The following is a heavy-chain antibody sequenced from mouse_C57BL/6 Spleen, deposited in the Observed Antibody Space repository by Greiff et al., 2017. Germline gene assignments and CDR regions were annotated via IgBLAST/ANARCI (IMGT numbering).Heavy chain of an antibody. Sequence: QVQLQQSGPELVKPGASVKISCKASGYAFSSSWMNWVKQRPGTGLEWIGRIYPGDGDTNYNGKFKGKATLTADKSSSTAYMQLSSLTSEDSAVYFCARSGSSFFDYWGQGTTLTVSS. D-gene: IGHD1-1*01. CDR3: ARSGSSFFDY. CDR2: IYPGDGDT. V-gene: IGHV1-82*01. CDR1: GYAFSSSW. J-gene: IGHJ2*01.